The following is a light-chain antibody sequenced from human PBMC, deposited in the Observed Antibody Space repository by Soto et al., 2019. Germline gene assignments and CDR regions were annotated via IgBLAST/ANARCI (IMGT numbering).Light chain of an antibody. CDR2: KAS. CDR1: ESISNW. CDR3: QHYDRYPIT. V-gene: IGKV1-5*03. J-gene: IGKJ5*01. Sequence: DIQMTQTPSTLSASVGDRVAITCRASESISNWLAWYQQKPGKAPKLLIYKASSLLSGVPSRFGGSGSGTEFTLTISSLQPDDFATYYCQHYDRYPITFGQGTRLEIQ.